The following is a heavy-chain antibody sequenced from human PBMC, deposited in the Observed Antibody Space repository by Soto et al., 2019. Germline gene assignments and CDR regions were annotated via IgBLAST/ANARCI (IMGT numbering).Heavy chain of an antibody. D-gene: IGHD1-26*01. Sequence: GGSLRLSCAASGFTFSISSMNWVRQAPGKGLEWVSSISGTSDYISYADSVKGRFTISRDNSKNTLYLQMNTLRAEDTAVYYCAKDQYSGSPGKPDYWGQGTLVTVS. CDR1: GFTFSISS. J-gene: IGHJ4*02. CDR2: ISGTSDYI. V-gene: IGHV3-21*04. CDR3: AKDQYSGSPGKPDY.